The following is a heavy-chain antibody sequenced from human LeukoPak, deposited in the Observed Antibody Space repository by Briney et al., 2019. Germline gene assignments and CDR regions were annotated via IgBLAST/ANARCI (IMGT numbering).Heavy chain of an antibody. Sequence: SETLSLTCAVSGYSISSGYYWGWIRQPPGKGLKWIGSIYDSGSTYYNPSLKSRVTISVDTSKNQFSLKLSSVTAADTAVYYCARHSSGSYYTILYYYYYYMDVRGKGTTVTVSS. CDR2: IYDSGST. CDR1: GYSISSGYY. J-gene: IGHJ6*03. D-gene: IGHD3-10*01. V-gene: IGHV4-38-2*01. CDR3: ARHSSGSYYTILYYYYYYMDV.